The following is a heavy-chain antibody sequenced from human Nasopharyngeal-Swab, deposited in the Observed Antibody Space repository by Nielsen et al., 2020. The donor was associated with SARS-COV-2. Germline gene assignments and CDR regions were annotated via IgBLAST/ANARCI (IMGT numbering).Heavy chain of an antibody. Sequence: GESLKISCGASGFTFSSYGMHWVRQAPGKGLEWVAVISYDGSNKYYADSVKGRFTISRDNSKNTLYLQMSSLRAEDTALYYCAKARGVVGALSYFDYWGQGTLVTVSS. CDR2: ISYDGSNK. CDR1: GFTFSSYG. D-gene: IGHD1-26*01. J-gene: IGHJ4*02. V-gene: IGHV3-30*18. CDR3: AKARGVVGALSYFDY.